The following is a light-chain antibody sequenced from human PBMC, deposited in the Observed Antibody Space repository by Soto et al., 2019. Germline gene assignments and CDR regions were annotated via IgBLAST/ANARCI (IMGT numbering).Light chain of an antibody. V-gene: IGLV3-9*01. J-gene: IGLJ2*01. CDR3: QVWDSSSVV. CDR2: RDS. Sequence: SYELTQPLSVSVALGQTARITCGGNNIGSKNEHWYQQKPGHAPVLVIYRDSSRPSGIPERFSGSNSGNTATLPITRAQDGDEADYYCQVWDSSSVVFGGGTKLTVL. CDR1: NIGSKN.